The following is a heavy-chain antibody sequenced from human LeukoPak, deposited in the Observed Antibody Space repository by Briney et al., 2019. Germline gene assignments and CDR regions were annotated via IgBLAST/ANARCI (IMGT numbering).Heavy chain of an antibody. Sequence: SETLSLTCTVSGGSISSYYWSWIRQPPGKGLEWIGYIYYSGSTNYNPSLKSRVTISVDTSKNQFSLKLSSVTAADMAVYYCARGSITKGWFDPWGQGTLVTVSS. CDR3: ARGSITKGWFDP. J-gene: IGHJ5*02. CDR1: GGSISSYY. D-gene: IGHD3-10*01. CDR2: IYYSGST. V-gene: IGHV4-59*01.